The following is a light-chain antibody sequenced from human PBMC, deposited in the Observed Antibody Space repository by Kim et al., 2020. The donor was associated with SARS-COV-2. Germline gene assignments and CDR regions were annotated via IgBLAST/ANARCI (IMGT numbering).Light chain of an antibody. CDR1: QGISSA. Sequence: ASVVDRVTITCRASQGISSALAWYQQKPGKPPNLLIYDASSLESEVPSRFSGSGSGTDFTLTISSLQPEDFASYYCQQFNNYPLTCGGGTKVDIK. V-gene: IGKV1D-13*01. CDR3: QQFNNYPLT. J-gene: IGKJ4*01. CDR2: DAS.